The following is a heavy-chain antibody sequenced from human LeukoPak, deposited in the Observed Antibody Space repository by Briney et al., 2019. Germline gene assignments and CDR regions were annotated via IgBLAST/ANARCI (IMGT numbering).Heavy chain of an antibody. CDR1: SGSIRSYY. D-gene: IGHD1-26*01. J-gene: IGHJ4*02. Sequence: PSETLSLTCTVSSGSIRSYYWRWVRQPPGKGLEWIGRIYTTGTTQYNPSLKSRVTMSVDTSTNQFSLNLRSMTAADTAVYYCGRQGYTASYYFFDYWSQGTFVAVS. CDR2: IYTTGTT. V-gene: IGHV4-4*07. CDR3: GRQGYTASYYFFDY.